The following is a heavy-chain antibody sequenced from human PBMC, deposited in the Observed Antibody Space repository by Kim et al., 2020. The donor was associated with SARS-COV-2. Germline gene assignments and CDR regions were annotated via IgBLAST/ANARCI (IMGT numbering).Heavy chain of an antibody. Sequence: SETLSLTCTVSGGSISSYYWSWIRQPPGKGLEWIGYIYYSGSTNYNPSLKSRVTISVDTSKNQFSLKLSSVTAADTAVYYCARSGYYYDSSAAWFAPWGQGTGVSVSS. CDR2: IYYSGST. D-gene: IGHD3-22*01. J-gene: IGHJ5*02. V-gene: IGHV4-59*01. CDR1: GGSISSYY. CDR3: ARSGYYYDSSAAWFAP.